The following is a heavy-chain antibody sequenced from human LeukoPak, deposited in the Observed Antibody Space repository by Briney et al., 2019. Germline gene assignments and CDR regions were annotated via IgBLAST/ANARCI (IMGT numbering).Heavy chain of an antibody. CDR2: TYYRSKWYN. V-gene: IGHV6-1*01. CDR1: GDSVSSNSAA. J-gene: IGHJ5*02. D-gene: IGHD6-19*01. Sequence: SQTLSLTCAISGDSVSSNSAAWNWIRQSPSRGLEWLGRTYYRSKWYNDYAVSVKSRITINPDTSKNQFSLQLNSVTPEGTAVYYCAREKTYSSGWYGSWFDPWGQGTLVTVSS. CDR3: AREKTYSSGWYGSWFDP.